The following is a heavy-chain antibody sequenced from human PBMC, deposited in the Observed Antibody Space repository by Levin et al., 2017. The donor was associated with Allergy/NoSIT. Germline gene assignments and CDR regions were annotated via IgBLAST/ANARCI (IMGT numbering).Heavy chain of an antibody. V-gene: IGHV5-51*01. J-gene: IGHJ3*02. D-gene: IGHD6-13*01. CDR1: GYSFTSYW. Sequence: GESLKISCKGSGYSFTSYWIGWVRQMPGKGLEWMGIIYPGDSDTRYSPSFQGQVTISADKSISTAYLQWSSLKATDTAMYYCARPETSSSWPGGDAFDIWGQGTMVTVSS. CDR2: IYPGDSDT. CDR3: ARPETSSSWPGGDAFDI.